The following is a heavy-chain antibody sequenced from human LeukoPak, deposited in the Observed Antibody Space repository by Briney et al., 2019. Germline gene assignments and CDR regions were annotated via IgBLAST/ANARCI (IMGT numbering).Heavy chain of an antibody. J-gene: IGHJ4*02. V-gene: IGHV4-4*02. CDR3: ARKSATDYHEPDY. D-gene: IGHD3-9*01. CDR2: IHHGGST. CDR1: GDSINNNIW. Sequence: SETLSLNCAVSGDSINNNIWWTWVRQPPGKGLEWIGEIHHGGSTNYKPSLKSRVTISVDKSKNQFSLKLTSVTAADTAIYYCARKSATDYHEPDYWGQAALVTVSS.